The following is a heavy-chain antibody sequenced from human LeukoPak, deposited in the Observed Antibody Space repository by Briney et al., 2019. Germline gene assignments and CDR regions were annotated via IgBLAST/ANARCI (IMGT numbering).Heavy chain of an antibody. J-gene: IGHJ3*02. D-gene: IGHD6-6*01. CDR3: AKVRYSSSSVAFDI. CDR2: IDTSGSNT. CDR1: GLTFSSYA. V-gene: IGHV3-23*01. Sequence: GGSLRLSCTVSGLTFSSYAMSWVRQAPGRGLEWVSAIDTSGSNTHFADSVKGRFIISRDNSKNTVYMEMKSLRAEDTAVYYCAKVRYSSSSVAFDIWGQGTMVTVSS.